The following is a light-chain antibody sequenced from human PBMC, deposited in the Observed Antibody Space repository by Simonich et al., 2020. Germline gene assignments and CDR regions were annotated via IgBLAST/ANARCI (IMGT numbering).Light chain of an antibody. Sequence: QSALTQPASVSGSPGQSITISCTGTSRDVGGYNYVPWYQQHPGKAPKLMRYDVSKRPPGVSNRFSGSKACNTASLTISGLQAEDEADYYCSSYTSSSIVVFGGGTKLTVL. CDR3: SSYTSSSIVV. CDR1: SRDVGGYNY. J-gene: IGLJ2*01. V-gene: IGLV2-14*01. CDR2: DVS.